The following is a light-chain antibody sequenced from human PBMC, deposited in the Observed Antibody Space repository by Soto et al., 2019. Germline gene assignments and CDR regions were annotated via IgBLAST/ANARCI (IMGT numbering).Light chain of an antibody. CDR3: QTWGTGPWV. Sequence: QSVLTQSPSASASLGASVKLTCTLSRGHNSYAIAWHQQQPEKGPRYVMKINNGGSHIKGDGIPDRFSGSSSGAERYLTISSLQSEDEADYYCQTWGTGPWVFGGGTKLTVL. CDR1: RGHNSYA. CDR2: INNGGSH. V-gene: IGLV4-69*02. J-gene: IGLJ3*02.